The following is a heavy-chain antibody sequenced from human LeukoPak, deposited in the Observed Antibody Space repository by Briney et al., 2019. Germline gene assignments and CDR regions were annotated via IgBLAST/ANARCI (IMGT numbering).Heavy chain of an antibody. V-gene: IGHV3-33*01. J-gene: IGHJ4*02. CDR2: IWYDGSNK. CDR3: ARDIAVAGTAILALDY. D-gene: IGHD6-19*01. CDR1: GFPFSIYG. Sequence: GGPLRLPCEPSGFPFSIYGMHGARRAPARGRGGGAFIWYDGSNKYYADSVKGRFTISRDNSKNTLYLQMNSLRAEDTAVYYCARDIAVAGTAILALDYWGQGTLVTVSS.